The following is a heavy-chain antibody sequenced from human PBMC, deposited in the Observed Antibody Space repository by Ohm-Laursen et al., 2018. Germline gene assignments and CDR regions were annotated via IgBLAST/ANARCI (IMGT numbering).Heavy chain of an antibody. J-gene: IGHJ5*02. CDR2: ISSSSSTI. CDR3: ARGRCSSTSCYFFWFDP. D-gene: IGHD2-2*01. Sequence: SLRLSCAASGFTFSSYGMHWVRQAPGKGLEWISYISSSSSTIYYADSVKGRFTISRDNAKNSLYLQMSSLRSEDTAVYYCARGRCSSTSCYFFWFDPWGQGTLVTVSS. CDR1: GFTFSSYG. V-gene: IGHV3-48*01.